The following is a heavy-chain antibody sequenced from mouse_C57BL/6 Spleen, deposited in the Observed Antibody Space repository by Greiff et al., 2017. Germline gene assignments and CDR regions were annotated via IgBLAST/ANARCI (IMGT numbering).Heavy chain of an antibody. V-gene: IGHV1-82*01. Sequence: VQLQQSGPELVKPGASVKISCKASGYAFSSSWMNWVKQRPGKGLEWIGRIYPGDGDTNYNGKFKGKATLTADKSSSTAYMQLSSLTSEDSAVYFCARSTTAPYWYLDVWGTGTTVTVSS. J-gene: IGHJ1*03. CDR3: ARSTTAPYWYLDV. CDR1: GYAFSSSW. CDR2: IYPGDGDT. D-gene: IGHD1-2*01.